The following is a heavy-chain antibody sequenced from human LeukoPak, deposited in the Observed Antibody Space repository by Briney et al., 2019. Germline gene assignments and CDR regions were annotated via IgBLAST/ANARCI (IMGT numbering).Heavy chain of an antibody. D-gene: IGHD6-19*01. CDR1: GFTFSSYG. Sequence: GGSLRLSCAASGFTFSSYGMHWVRQAPGKGLEWVAFIRYDGSNKFYADSVKGRFTISRGNSKNMLYLQMNSLRSEDTALYYCAKDWAYSGWAYYFDYWGQGTLVTVSP. CDR2: IRYDGSNK. CDR3: AKDWAYSGWAYYFDY. J-gene: IGHJ4*02. V-gene: IGHV3-30*02.